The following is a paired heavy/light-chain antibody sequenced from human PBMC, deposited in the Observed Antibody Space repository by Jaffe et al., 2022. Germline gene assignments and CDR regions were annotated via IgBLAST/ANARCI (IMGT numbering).Light chain of an antibody. CDR1: SGSVSTSNY. CDR2: STN. V-gene: IGLV8-61*01. Sequence: QTVVTQEPSCSVSPGGTVTLTCGLSSGSVSTSNYPSWYQQTPGQSPRTLIYSTNTRSSGVPDRFSGSILGNKAALTITGAQADDESDYYCLLFMGSGISWVFGGGTKLTVL. CDR3: LLFMGSGISWV. J-gene: IGLJ3*02.
Heavy chain of an antibody. CDR3: VRYGGPLRSGRRGSDAFDF. J-gene: IGHJ3*01. CDR1: GYSFTTYW. V-gene: IGHV5-51*03. CDR2: MYPGDSDT. Sequence: EVQLVQSGAEVKKPGESLKISCKGSGYSFTTYWIGWVRQMSGKGLEWMAIMYPGDSDTRYGPSFQGQVTISADKSTSTAYLQWSSLKASDTAMYYCVRYGGPLRSGRRGSDAFDFWGQGTMVTVSS. D-gene: IGHD3-10*01.